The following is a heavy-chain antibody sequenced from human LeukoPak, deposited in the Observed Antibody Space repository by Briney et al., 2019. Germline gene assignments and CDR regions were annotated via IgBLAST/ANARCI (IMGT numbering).Heavy chain of an antibody. CDR1: GGSISTYY. J-gene: IGHJ4*02. D-gene: IGHD2-15*01. V-gene: IGHV4-4*07. CDR2: VHSSGST. CDR3: ARTSPRAATFDY. Sequence: SETLSLTCTVSGGSISTYYWSWIRQPAGEGLEWIGRVHSSGSTDCNPSLRSRVTMSVDTSKNQFSLNLNSVTAADTAVYYCARTSPRAATFDYWGQGTLVTVSS.